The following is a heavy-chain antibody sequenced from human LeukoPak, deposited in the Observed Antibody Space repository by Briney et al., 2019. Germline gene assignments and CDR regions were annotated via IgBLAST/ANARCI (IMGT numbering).Heavy chain of an antibody. CDR2: INHSGST. CDR1: GGSFSGYY. Sequence: PSETPSLTCAVYGGSFSGYYWSWIRQPPGKGLEWIGEINHSGSTNYNPSLKSRVTISVDTSKNQFSLKLSSVTAADTAVYYCARGSRGIYDYWGQGTLVTVSS. D-gene: IGHD3-10*01. J-gene: IGHJ4*02. CDR3: ARGSRGIYDY. V-gene: IGHV4-34*01.